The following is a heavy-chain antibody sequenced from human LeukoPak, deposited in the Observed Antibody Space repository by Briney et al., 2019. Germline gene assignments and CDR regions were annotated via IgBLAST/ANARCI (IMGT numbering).Heavy chain of an antibody. J-gene: IGHJ3*02. CDR2: ISAYNGDT. Sequence: ASVKVTCKASGYTFTSYGISWVRQAPGQGLEWMGWISAYNGDTNYAQKLQGRVTMTTDTSTSTAYMELRSLRSDDTAVYYCARGGPAPHRITLIVVASSTDAFDIWGQGTMVTVSS. V-gene: IGHV1-18*01. D-gene: IGHD3-22*01. CDR3: ARGGPAPHRITLIVVASSTDAFDI. CDR1: GYTFTSYG.